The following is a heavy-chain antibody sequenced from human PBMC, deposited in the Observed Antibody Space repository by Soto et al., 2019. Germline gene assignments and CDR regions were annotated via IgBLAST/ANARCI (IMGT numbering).Heavy chain of an antibody. Sequence: PGGSLRLSCAASGFSFSSYAMNWVRQAPGKGLEWVSAISGSGDSTYYTDSVKGRFTISRDNSKNTLYLQMNSLRAEDTAVYYCAKDVGTPFEMGWSDYWGQGTLVTVSS. CDR3: AKDVGTPFEMGWSDY. CDR2: ISGSGDST. J-gene: IGHJ4*02. CDR1: GFSFSSYA. D-gene: IGHD1-1*01. V-gene: IGHV3-23*01.